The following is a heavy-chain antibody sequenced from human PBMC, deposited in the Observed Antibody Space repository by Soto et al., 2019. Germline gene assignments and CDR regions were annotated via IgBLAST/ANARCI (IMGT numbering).Heavy chain of an antibody. CDR2: IIPNFGTA. D-gene: IGHD2-2*02. J-gene: IGHJ6*02. V-gene: IGHV1-69*13. Sequence: SVKVSCKASGGTFSSYAISWVRQAPGQGLEWMGGIIPNFGTANYAQKFQGRVTITADESTSTAYMELSSLRSEDTAVYYCAREDIVVVPAAIPVRYYYYGMDVWGQGTTVTVSS. CDR3: AREDIVVVPAAIPVRYYYYGMDV. CDR1: GGTFSSYA.